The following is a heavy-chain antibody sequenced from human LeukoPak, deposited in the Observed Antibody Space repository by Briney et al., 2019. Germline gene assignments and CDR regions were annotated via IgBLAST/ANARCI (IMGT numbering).Heavy chain of an antibody. CDR3: ARGPSSGWGLYYSYGMDV. Sequence: ASVKVSCKASGYTFTSYDINWVRQATGQGLEWMGWMNPNSGNTGYAQKFQGRVTMTRNTSISTAYMELSSLRSEDTAVYYCARGPSSGWGLYYSYGMDVWGQGTTVTVSS. J-gene: IGHJ6*02. V-gene: IGHV1-8*01. CDR1: GYTFTSYD. D-gene: IGHD6-19*01. CDR2: MNPNSGNT.